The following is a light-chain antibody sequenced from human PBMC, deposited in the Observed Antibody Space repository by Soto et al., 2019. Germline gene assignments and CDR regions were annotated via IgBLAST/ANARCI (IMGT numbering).Light chain of an antibody. Sequence: EIVLTQSPGTLSLSPGERATLSCRASQSVSSSYLAWYQQKPGQAPRLLIYGASSRATGIPDRFSGSGSGTDFTLTISRLETEEFAVYYCQQYGSSPQTFGGGTKVELK. CDR1: QSVSSSY. CDR2: GAS. CDR3: QQYGSSPQT. V-gene: IGKV3-20*01. J-gene: IGKJ4*01.